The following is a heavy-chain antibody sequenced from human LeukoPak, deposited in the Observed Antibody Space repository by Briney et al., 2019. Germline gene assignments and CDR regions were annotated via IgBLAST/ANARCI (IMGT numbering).Heavy chain of an antibody. D-gene: IGHD1-7*01. V-gene: IGHV3-23*01. J-gene: IGHJ4*02. CDR1: GFTFSSYA. CDR2: ISGSGGST. Sequence: GGSLRLSCAASGFTFSSYAMSWVRQAPGKGLEWVSAISGSGGSTCYADSVEGRFTISRDNSKSTLFLQMNSLRTEDTAVYYCAKDQAHNWNYVRAIDYWGQGTPVTVSS. CDR3: AKDQAHNWNYVRAIDY.